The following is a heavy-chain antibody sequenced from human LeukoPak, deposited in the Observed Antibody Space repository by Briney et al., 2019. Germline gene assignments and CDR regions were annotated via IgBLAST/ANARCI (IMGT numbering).Heavy chain of an antibody. D-gene: IGHD6-13*01. V-gene: IGHV4-34*01. J-gene: IGHJ4*02. CDR1: GGSFSGYY. Sequence: PSETLSLTCAVYGGSFSGYYWSWIRQPPGKGLEWIGEINHSGSTDYNPSLKSRVTISVDTSKNQFSLKLSSVTAADTAVYYCARETAAGTTIDYWGQGTLVTVSS. CDR2: INHSGST. CDR3: ARETAAGTTIDY.